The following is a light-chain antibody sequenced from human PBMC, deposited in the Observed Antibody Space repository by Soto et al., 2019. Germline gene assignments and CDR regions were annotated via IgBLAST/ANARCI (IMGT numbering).Light chain of an antibody. V-gene: IGLV1-40*01. Sequence: QSVLTQPPSVSGAPGQRVTISCTGSSSNIGAGQDVHWYQQLPGAAPKLLISANTNRPSEVLDRFSGSKSGASASLAITGLQAEDEADYYCQSYDISLSAYVFGSATKVTVL. CDR3: QSYDISLSAYV. CDR2: ANT. CDR1: SSNIGAGQD. J-gene: IGLJ1*01.